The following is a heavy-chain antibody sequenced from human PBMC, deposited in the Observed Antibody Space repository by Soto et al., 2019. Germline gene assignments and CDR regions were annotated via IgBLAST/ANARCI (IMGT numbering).Heavy chain of an antibody. CDR1: TYTFSSHA. CDR2: VNNKGDKT. V-gene: IGHV3-23*01. CDR3: AREVAYFPSVAFVF. J-gene: IGHJ4*02. Sequence: GGSLRLSCEGSTYTFSSHAMSWVRQAPGKGLEWVSTVNNKGDKTYYADSVKGRFTISRDNSKNTLNLQMNSLRVEDTAIYYGAREVAYFPSVAFVFWGQGTLVTVSS. D-gene: IGHD2-21*01.